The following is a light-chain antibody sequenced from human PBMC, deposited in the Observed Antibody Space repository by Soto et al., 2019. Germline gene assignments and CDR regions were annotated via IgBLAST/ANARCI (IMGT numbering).Light chain of an antibody. CDR1: QSLLYNVNNKNY. CDR3: QQYFDTPWT. V-gene: IGKV4-1*01. Sequence: DIVMTQSPDSLAVSLGERATIKCKSSQSLLYNVNNKNYLGWYQQKAGQPPKLLLYWASYRESGVPDRFSGSGSGTDFALTISSLQSEDVAVYYCQQYFDTPWTFGQGTKVEIK. CDR2: WAS. J-gene: IGKJ1*01.